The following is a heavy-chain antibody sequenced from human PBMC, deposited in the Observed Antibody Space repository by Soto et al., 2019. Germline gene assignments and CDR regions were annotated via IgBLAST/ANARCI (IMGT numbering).Heavy chain of an antibody. V-gene: IGHV1-18*01. CDR1: GGTFSSYA. Sequence: ASVKVSCKASGGTFSSYAISWVRQAPGQGLEWMGWISAYNGNTNYAKKPQGRVTMTTATSTRTASMELRSLRSDDTAVYYCARLIVVADPYYYYYYGMDVWGQGTTVAVSS. J-gene: IGHJ6*01. D-gene: IGHD3-22*01. CDR3: ARLIVVADPYYYYYYGMDV. CDR2: ISAYNGNT.